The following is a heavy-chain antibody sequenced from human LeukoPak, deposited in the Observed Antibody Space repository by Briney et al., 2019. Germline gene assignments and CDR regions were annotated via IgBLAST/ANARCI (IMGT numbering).Heavy chain of an antibody. CDR1: GYTFTSYY. J-gene: IGHJ4*02. D-gene: IGHD7-27*01. Sequence: ASVKVSCKASGYTFTSYYMHWVRQAPGQGLEWMGIINPSGGSTSYAQKFQGRVTMTRDTSTSTVYMELSSLRSEDTAVYYCARSHPRTGESFGYFDYWGQGTLVTVSS. V-gene: IGHV1-46*01. CDR3: ARSHPRTGESFGYFDY. CDR2: INPSGGST.